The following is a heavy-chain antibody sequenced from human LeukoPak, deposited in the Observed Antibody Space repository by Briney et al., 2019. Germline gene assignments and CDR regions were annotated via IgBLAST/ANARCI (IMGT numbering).Heavy chain of an antibody. CDR2: FDPEDGET. CDR3: ATGSIVGDYTDIDY. V-gene: IGHV1-24*01. D-gene: IGHD1-26*01. CDR1: GYTLTELS. J-gene: IGHJ4*02. Sequence: ASVKVSCKVSGYTLTELSMHWVRQAPGKGLEWMGGFDPEDGETIYAQKFQGRVTMTEDTSTDTAYMELSSLRSEDTAVYYCATGSIVGDYTDIDYWGQGTLVTVSS.